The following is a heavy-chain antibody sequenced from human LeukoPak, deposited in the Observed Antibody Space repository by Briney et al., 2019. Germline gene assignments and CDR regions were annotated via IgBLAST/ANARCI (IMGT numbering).Heavy chain of an antibody. CDR2: PSGGXT. CDR3: ARDFPPPDFWSGYSIGSQRSAFDY. J-gene: IGHJ4*02. V-gene: IGHV1-46*01. Sequence: PSGGXTXYAQKFQGRVTMTRDTSTSTVYMELSSLRSEDTAVYYCARDFPPPDFWSGYSIGSQRSAFDYWGQGTLVTVSS. D-gene: IGHD3-3*01.